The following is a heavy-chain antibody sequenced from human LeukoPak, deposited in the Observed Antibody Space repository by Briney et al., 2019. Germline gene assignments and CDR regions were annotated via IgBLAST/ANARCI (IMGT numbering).Heavy chain of an antibody. CDR1: GGTFSSYA. D-gene: IGHD2-2*02. J-gene: IGHJ6*02. CDR3: ARVLPAAIRYGARPYYYYGMDV. Sequence: EASVKVSCKASGGTFSSYAISWVRQAPGQGLEWMGRINPNSGGTNYAQKFQGRVTMTRDTSISTAYMELSRLRSDDTAVYYCARVLPAAIRYGARPYYYYGMDVWGQGTTVTVSS. V-gene: IGHV1-2*06. CDR2: INPNSGGT.